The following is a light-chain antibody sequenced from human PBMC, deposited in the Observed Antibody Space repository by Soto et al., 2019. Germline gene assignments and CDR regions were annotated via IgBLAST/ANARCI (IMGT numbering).Light chain of an antibody. V-gene: IGKV1-6*01. J-gene: IGKJ1*01. Sequence: ALQMTQSPSSLPASVGDRVTITCRASQGIRTELGWYQQKPGKAPKLLIYGATTLQSGVPSRFSGSGSGTDFTLTMSGLPPEDFATYYCLQDYNYPRTFGKGTKVEVK. CDR3: LQDYNYPRT. CDR2: GAT. CDR1: QGIRTE.